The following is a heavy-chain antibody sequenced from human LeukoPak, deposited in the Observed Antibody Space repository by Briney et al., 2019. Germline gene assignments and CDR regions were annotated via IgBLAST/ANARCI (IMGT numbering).Heavy chain of an antibody. J-gene: IGHJ5*02. CDR3: ARGKGVKDWFDP. V-gene: IGHV4-34*01. CDR1: GGSFSGYY. Sequence: SETLSLTCAVCGGSFSGYYWSWIRQPPGKGLEWIGEINHSGSTNYNPSLKSRVTISVDTSKNQFSLKLSSVTAADTAVYYCARGKGVKDWFDPWGQGTLVTVSS. D-gene: IGHD2-8*01. CDR2: INHSGST.